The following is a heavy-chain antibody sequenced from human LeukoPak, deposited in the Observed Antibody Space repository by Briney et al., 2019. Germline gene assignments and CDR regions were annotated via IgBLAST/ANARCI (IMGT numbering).Heavy chain of an antibody. V-gene: IGHV4-59*08. CDR2: ISYSGRT. D-gene: IGHD2-2*02. CDR3: ARGLYRYGRSTFDY. CDR1: GGSINNYY. J-gene: IGHJ4*02. Sequence: PSETLSLTCTVSGGSINNYYWNWTRQPPGKGLEWIGYISYSGRTYYNPSLRSRVTISVDTSKNHFSLKLSSVTAADTAVYYCARGLYRYGRSTFDYWGQGTLVTVSS.